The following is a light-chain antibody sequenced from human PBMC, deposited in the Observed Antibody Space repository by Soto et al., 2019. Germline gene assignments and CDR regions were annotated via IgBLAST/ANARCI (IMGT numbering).Light chain of an antibody. CDR2: DVT. V-gene: IGLV2-14*03. CDR1: SSDVGGYNY. Sequence: QSVLTQPASVSGTPGQSITLSCTGTSSDVGGYNYVSWYQQHPGKAPKLLIYDVTNRPSGVSNRFSGSKSGNTASLTISGLQAEDEADYYCSSYRSSSPVYVFGPGTKVTFL. J-gene: IGLJ1*01. CDR3: SSYRSSSPVYV.